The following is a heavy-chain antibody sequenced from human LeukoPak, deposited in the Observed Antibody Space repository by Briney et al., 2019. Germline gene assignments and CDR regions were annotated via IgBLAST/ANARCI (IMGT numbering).Heavy chain of an antibody. Sequence: PGGSLRLSCAASGFTFSSYAMSWVRQAPGKGLEWVANIKQDGSEKYYVDSVKGRFTISRDNAKNSLYLQMNSLRAEDTAVYYCARDSDYGDYFDYWGQGTLVTVSS. CDR3: ARDSDYGDYFDY. CDR2: IKQDGSEK. D-gene: IGHD4-17*01. J-gene: IGHJ4*02. V-gene: IGHV3-7*01. CDR1: GFTFSSYA.